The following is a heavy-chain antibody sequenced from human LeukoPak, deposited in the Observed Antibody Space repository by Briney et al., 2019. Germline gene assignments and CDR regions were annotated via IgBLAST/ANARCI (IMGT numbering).Heavy chain of an antibody. CDR1: GFTFSDYY. CDR2: ISSSGSTI. CDR3: ASLVGATKASYYYYMDV. D-gene: IGHD1-26*01. V-gene: IGHV3-11*04. Sequence: PGGPLRLSCAASGFTFSDYYMSWIRQAPGKGLEWVSYISSSGSTIYYADSVKGRFTISRDNAKNSLYLQMNSLRAEDTAVYYCASLVGATKASYYYYMDVWGKGTTVTVSS. J-gene: IGHJ6*03.